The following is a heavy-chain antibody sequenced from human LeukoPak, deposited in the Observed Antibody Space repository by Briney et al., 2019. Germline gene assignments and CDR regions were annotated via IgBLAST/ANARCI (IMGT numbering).Heavy chain of an antibody. D-gene: IGHD6-19*01. CDR2: ISYDGSNK. CDR1: GFTFSSYA. V-gene: IGHV3-30*04. Sequence: PGGSLRLSCAASGFTFSSYAMHWVRQAPGKGLEWVAVISYDGSNKYYADSVKGRFTISRDNSKNTLYLQMNSLRAEDTAVYYCARVVRSGWTYYYYMDVWGKGTTVTVSS. J-gene: IGHJ6*03. CDR3: ARVVRSGWTYYYYMDV.